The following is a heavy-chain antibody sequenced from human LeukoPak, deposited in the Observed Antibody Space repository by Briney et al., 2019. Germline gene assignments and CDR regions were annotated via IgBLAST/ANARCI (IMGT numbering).Heavy chain of an antibody. CDR1: GFTFSSYA. J-gene: IGHJ3*02. CDR2: ISGSGGST. D-gene: IGHD3-10*01. CDR3: ARDSPWGSGTPSPFDI. V-gene: IGHV3-23*01. Sequence: GGSLRLSCAASGFTFSSYAMSWVRQAPGKGLEWVSAISGSGGSTYYADSVKGRFTISRDNSKNTLYLQMNSLRAEDTAVYYCARDSPWGSGTPSPFDIWGQGTMVTVSS.